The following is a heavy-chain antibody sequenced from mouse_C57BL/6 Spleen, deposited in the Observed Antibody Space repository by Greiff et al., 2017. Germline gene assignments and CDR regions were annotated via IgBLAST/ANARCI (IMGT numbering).Heavy chain of an antibody. D-gene: IGHD1-1*01. CDR3: ARYGSSSWFAY. V-gene: IGHV1-26*01. CDR1: GYTFTDYY. Sequence: EVQLQQSGPELVKPGASVKISCKASGYTFTDYYMNWVKQSHGKSLEWIGDINPNNGGTSYNQKFKGKATLTVAKSSSTAYMELRSLTSEDSAVYYCARYGSSSWFAYWGQGTLVTVSA. J-gene: IGHJ3*01. CDR2: INPNNGGT.